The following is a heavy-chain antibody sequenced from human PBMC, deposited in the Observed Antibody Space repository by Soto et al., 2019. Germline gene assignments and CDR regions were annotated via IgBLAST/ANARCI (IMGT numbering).Heavy chain of an antibody. CDR3: ATAPATFSPADYYVNWFDP. CDR1: GASFTDGSLF. J-gene: IGHJ5*02. Sequence: SETLSLTCTVSGASFTDGSLFWGWIRQSPGKGVEWIASTYIGGMTYYNPSLRSRVTISVDTSKSQFSLRLNSVTAADTAVYYCATAPATFSPADYYVNWFDPWSHGTLVTVSS. D-gene: IGHD3-16*01. CDR2: TYIGGMT. V-gene: IGHV4-39*01.